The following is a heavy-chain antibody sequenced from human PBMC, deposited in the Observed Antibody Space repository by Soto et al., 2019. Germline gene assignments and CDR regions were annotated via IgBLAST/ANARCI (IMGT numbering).Heavy chain of an antibody. Sequence: GESLKISCKGSGYSFTSYWIGWVRQMPGKGLVWMGIIYPGDSDTRYSPSFQGQVTISADKSISTVYLQWSSLKASDTAMYYCARQGERVADFWSGYYPPYYYYYMDVWGKGTTVTVSS. CDR1: GYSFTSYW. D-gene: IGHD3-3*01. J-gene: IGHJ6*03. CDR3: ARQGERVADFWSGYYPPYYYYYMDV. V-gene: IGHV5-51*01. CDR2: IYPGDSDT.